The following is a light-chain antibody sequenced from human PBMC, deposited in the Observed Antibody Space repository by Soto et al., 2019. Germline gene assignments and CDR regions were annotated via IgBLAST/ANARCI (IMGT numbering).Light chain of an antibody. CDR1: SSNIGAGHD. J-gene: IGLJ3*02. CDR2: SNT. CDR3: QSYDRSLSGSV. V-gene: IGLV1-40*01. Sequence: QSALTQPPSVSGAPGQRVTISCTGSSSNIGAGHDVHWYQQLPGTAPKVLIYSNTNRPSGVPDRFSASKSGTSASLAITGLQSEDEADYYCQSYDRSLSGSVFGGGTKLTVL.